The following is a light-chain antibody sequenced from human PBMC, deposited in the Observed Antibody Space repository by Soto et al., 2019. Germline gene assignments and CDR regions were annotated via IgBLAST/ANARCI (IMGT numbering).Light chain of an antibody. V-gene: IGLV2-14*01. Sequence: SALTQPASVSGSPAQSITISCTGTSSDVGGYNYVSWYQQHPGKAPKLMIYEVSNRPSGVSNRFSGSKSGNTASLTISGLQAEDEADYYCSSYTSSSTPDVFGTETKVTVL. CDR3: SSYTSSSTPDV. CDR2: EVS. CDR1: SSDVGGYNY. J-gene: IGLJ1*01.